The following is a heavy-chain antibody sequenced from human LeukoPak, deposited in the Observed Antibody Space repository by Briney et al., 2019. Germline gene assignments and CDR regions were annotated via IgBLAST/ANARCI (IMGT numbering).Heavy chain of an antibody. J-gene: IGHJ4*02. Sequence: SETLSLTCTVSGAPIQSNYCSWMRQTPGKGLEWIGYIYHIGSTKYNPSLMGRATISVETSNNQFSLKVTSVTAADTAVYFCYVESEYGDYDFWGQGTLVTVSS. V-gene: IGHV4-59*01. CDR1: GAPIQSNY. CDR3: YVESEYGDYDF. CDR2: IYHIGST. D-gene: IGHD4-17*01.